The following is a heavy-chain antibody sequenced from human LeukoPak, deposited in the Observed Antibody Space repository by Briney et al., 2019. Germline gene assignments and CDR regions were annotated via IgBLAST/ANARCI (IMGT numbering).Heavy chain of an antibody. CDR3: AREAGLQLLRNVPFDP. J-gene: IGHJ5*02. CDR2: ISAYNGNT. V-gene: IGHV1-18*01. CDR1: GYTFTSYG. D-gene: IGHD1-1*01. Sequence: GASVKVSCKASGYTFTSYGISWVRQAPGQGLEWMGWISAYNGNTNYAQKLQGRVTMTTDTSTSTAYMELRSLRSDDTAVYYCAREAGLQLLRNVPFDPWGQGTLVTVSS.